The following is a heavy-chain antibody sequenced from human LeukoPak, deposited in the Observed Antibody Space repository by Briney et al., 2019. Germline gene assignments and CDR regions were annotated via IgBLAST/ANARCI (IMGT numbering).Heavy chain of an antibody. J-gene: IGHJ3*02. Sequence: PSETLSLTCTVFGGSISSYYWSWIRQPAGKGLEWIGRIYTSGSTNYNPSLKSRVTMSVDTSKNQFSLKLSSVTGADTAVYYCARALAELAGDNGRAFDIWGQGTMVTVSS. CDR1: GGSISSYY. V-gene: IGHV4-4*07. D-gene: IGHD7-27*01. CDR2: IYTSGST. CDR3: ARALAELAGDNGRAFDI.